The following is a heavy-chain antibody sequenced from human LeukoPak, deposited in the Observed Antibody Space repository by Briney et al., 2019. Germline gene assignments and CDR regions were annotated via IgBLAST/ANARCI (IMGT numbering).Heavy chain of an antibody. CDR2: INPNSGGT. CDR1: GYTFTGYY. CDR3: ARDFYDYVWGSYRYTDY. V-gene: IGHV1-2*02. Sequence: ASVKVSCKASGYTFTGYYMHWVRQAPGQGLEWMGWINPNSGGTNYAQKFQGRVTMTRDTSISTAYMELSRLRSDDTAVYYCARDFYDYVWGSYRYTDYWGQGTLVTVSS. J-gene: IGHJ4*02. D-gene: IGHD3-16*02.